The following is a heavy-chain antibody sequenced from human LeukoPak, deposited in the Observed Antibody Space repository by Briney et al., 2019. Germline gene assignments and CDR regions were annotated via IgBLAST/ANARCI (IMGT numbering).Heavy chain of an antibody. CDR3: ARTERGYSGYDLRYMDV. J-gene: IGHJ6*03. CDR1: GGSISSYY. CDR2: IYYSGST. D-gene: IGHD5-12*01. V-gene: IGHV4-59*01. Sequence: PSETLSLTCTVSGGSISSYYWSWIRQPPGRGLEWIGYIYYSGSTNYNPSLKSRVTISVDTSKNQFSLKLSSVTAADTAVYYCARTERGYSGYDLRYMDVWGKGTTVTVSS.